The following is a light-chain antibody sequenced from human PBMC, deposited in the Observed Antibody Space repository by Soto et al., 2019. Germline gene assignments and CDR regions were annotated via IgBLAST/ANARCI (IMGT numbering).Light chain of an antibody. V-gene: IGLV2-23*02. CDR1: SSDVGSYNL. CDR3: CSYAGSSTFV. J-gene: IGLJ2*01. Sequence: QSALTQPASVSGSPGQSITISCTGTSSDVGSYNLVSWYQQHPGKAPKLMIYEANKRPSGVSYRFSGSKSGNTASLTISGLQAEDDADYYCCSYAGSSTFVFGAGTQLTVL. CDR2: EAN.